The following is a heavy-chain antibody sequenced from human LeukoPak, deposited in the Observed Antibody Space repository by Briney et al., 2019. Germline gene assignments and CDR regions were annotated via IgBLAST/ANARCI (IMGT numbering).Heavy chain of an antibody. Sequence: GGSLRLSCAASGFTFSDYYMSWIRQAPGKGLEWVSYISSSGSTIYYADSVKGRFTISRDNAKNSLYLQMNSLRAEDTAVYYCARVLGRDYYYYYGMDVWGQGTTVTVSS. D-gene: IGHD3-10*01. J-gene: IGHJ6*02. CDR1: GFTFSDYY. CDR2: ISSSGSTI. CDR3: ARVLGRDYYYYYGMDV. V-gene: IGHV3-11*01.